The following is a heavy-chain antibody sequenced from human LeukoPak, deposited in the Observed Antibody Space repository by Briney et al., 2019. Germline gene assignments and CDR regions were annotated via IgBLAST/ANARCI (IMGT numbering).Heavy chain of an antibody. CDR2: IYTSGST. CDR3: ARDRGYVDY. J-gene: IGHJ4*02. Sequence: SSETLSLTCTVSGVSISSGSYYWSWIRQPAGKVREWIGRIYTSGSTNYNPALKSRVNISVDTSKNQFSLKLSSVTAADTDVYYCARDRGYVDYWGQGPLVTVPS. CDR1: GVSISSGSYY. V-gene: IGHV4-61*02.